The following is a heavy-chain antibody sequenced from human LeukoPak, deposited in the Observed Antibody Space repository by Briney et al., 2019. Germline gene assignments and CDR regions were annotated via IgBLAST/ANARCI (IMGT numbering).Heavy chain of an antibody. Sequence: SEILSLTCTVSGGSISSYYWSWIRQPAGKGLEWIGRIYSSGSTNYNPSLKSRVTMSVDTSKNQFSLKLSSVTAADTAVYYCARDSTQRAFDIWGQGTMVTVSS. V-gene: IGHV4-4*07. CDR1: GGSISSYY. J-gene: IGHJ3*02. CDR3: ARDSTQRAFDI. D-gene: IGHD6-25*01. CDR2: IYSSGST.